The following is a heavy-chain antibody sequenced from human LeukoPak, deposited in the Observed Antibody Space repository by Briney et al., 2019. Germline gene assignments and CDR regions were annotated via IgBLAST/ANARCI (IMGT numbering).Heavy chain of an antibody. D-gene: IGHD6-13*01. CDR2: ISSSGSTI. J-gene: IGHJ3*02. Sequence: GGFQRLSCAASGFTFSDYYMSWIRQAPGKGLEWVSYISSSGSTICYADSVKGRFTISRDNAKNSLYLQMNSLRAEDTAVYYCARDQAAGTGSDAFDIWGQGTMVTVSS. V-gene: IGHV3-11*01. CDR1: GFTFSDYY. CDR3: ARDQAAGTGSDAFDI.